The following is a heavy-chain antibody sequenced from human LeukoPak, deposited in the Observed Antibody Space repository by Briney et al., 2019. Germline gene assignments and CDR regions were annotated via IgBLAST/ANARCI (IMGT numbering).Heavy chain of an antibody. CDR3: ARVHDYGIN. V-gene: IGHV4-39*01. CDR2: IYYSGST. J-gene: IGHJ4*02. Sequence: SETLSLTCTVSGGSISSSSYYWGWIRQPPGKGLEWIGSIYYSGSTYYNPSLKSRVTISVDTSKNQFSLKLSSVTAADTAVYYCARVHDYGINWGQGTLSPSPQ. D-gene: IGHD4-17*01. CDR1: GGSISSSSYY.